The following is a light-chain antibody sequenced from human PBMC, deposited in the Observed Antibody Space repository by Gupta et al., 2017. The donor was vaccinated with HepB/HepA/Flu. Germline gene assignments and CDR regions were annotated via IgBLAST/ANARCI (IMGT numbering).Light chain of an antibody. V-gene: IGLV2-23*02. CDR3: CSYAGRDVV. CDR1: SSDVGSYNL. J-gene: IGLJ2*01. CDR2: EVS. Sequence: QSALTQPAPVSGSPGQSITISCTGTSSDVGSYNLVSWYQQHPGKAPKLMIYEVSKRPSGVSNRFSGSKSGNTASLTISGLQAEDEADYYCCSYAGRDVVFGGGTKLTVL.